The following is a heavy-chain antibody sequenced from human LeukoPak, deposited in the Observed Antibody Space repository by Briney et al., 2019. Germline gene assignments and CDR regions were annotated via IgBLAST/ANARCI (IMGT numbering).Heavy chain of an antibody. CDR3: ARRSSGRLAVAGYYFDY. CDR1: GGSISSGGYY. D-gene: IGHD6-13*01. CDR2: IYYSGST. J-gene: IGHJ4*02. V-gene: IGHV4-31*03. Sequence: SETLSLTCTVSGGSISSGGYYWSWIRQHPGKGLEWIGYIYYSGSTYYNPSLKSRVTISVDTSKNQFSLKLSSVTAADTAVYYCARRSSGRLAVAGYYFDYWGQGTLVTVSS.